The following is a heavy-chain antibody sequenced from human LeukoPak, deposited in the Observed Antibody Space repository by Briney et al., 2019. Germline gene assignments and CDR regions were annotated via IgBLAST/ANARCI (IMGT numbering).Heavy chain of an antibody. CDR3: ARGSLYYDSGRPDY. V-gene: IGHV4-34*01. Sequence: MASETLSLTCAVYGGSFSGYYWSWIRQPPGKGLEWIGEINHSGSTNYNPSLKSRVTISVDTSNNQFSLKMSSVTAADTAVYYCARGSLYYDSGRPDYWGQGTLVTVSS. CDR2: INHSGST. CDR1: GGSFSGYY. J-gene: IGHJ4*02. D-gene: IGHD3-22*01.